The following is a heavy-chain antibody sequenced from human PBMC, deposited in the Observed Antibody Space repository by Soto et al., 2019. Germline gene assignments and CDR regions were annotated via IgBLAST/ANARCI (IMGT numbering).Heavy chain of an antibody. Sequence: ASVKVSCKASGYTFSSYAIHWVRQAPGQGLEWMGWIHAGNGNTKYSQSFQGRVTISRDTSATTAYMELNSLRSEDTAVYYCARGVAFLDYWGQGTLVTVSP. CDR3: ARGVAFLDY. CDR1: GYTFSSYA. CDR2: IHAGNGNT. V-gene: IGHV1-3*01. D-gene: IGHD2-15*01. J-gene: IGHJ4*02.